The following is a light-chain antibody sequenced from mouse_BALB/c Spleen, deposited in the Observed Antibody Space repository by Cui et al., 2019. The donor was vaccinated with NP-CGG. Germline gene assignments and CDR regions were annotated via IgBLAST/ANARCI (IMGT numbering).Light chain of an antibody. Sequence: QAVVTQESALTTSPGETVTLTCRSSTGAVTTSNYANWVQEKPDHLFTGLIGGTNNRAPGGPARFSVSLIGDKAALTITGAQTEDEAIYFCALWYSNHWVFGGGTKLTVL. J-gene: IGLJ1*01. V-gene: IGLV1*01. CDR2: GTN. CDR3: ALWYSNHWV. CDR1: TGAVTTSNY.